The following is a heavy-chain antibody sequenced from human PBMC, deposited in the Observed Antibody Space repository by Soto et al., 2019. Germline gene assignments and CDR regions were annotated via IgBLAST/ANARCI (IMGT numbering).Heavy chain of an antibody. CDR2: IYHSGST. CDR1: GGSISSHY. Sequence: QVQLQESGPGLVKPSETLSLTCTVSGGSISSHYWSWLRQPPGKGLEWIGYIYHSGSTNYNPSLMSRVTISVDTSKNQFSLKLSSVTAADTAVYYCAIDLGVRGVIIGPDYYYGMDVLGQGTTVTVSS. J-gene: IGHJ6*02. D-gene: IGHD3-10*01. V-gene: IGHV4-59*11. CDR3: AIDLGVRGVIIGPDYYYGMDV.